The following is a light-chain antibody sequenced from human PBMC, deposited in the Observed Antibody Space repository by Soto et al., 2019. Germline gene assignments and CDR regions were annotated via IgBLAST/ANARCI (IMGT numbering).Light chain of an antibody. J-gene: IGKJ2*02. CDR2: DAS. CDR3: QQTYSSPST. CDR1: QDIRKF. Sequence: DIQMTQSPSSLSASVGDRVTITCQASQDIRKFLNWYQQKPGKAPKLLINDASNLETGVPSRFSGSGSGTDFTFTISTLQPEDFAIYSCQQTYSSPSTFGQGTRLEIK. V-gene: IGKV1-33*01.